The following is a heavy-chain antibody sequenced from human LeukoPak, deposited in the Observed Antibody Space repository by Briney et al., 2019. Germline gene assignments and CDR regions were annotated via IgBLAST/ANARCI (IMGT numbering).Heavy chain of an antibody. V-gene: IGHV3-30*02. CDR3: AKGSGYEAKYYYYYMDV. D-gene: IGHD5-12*01. J-gene: IGHJ6*03. CDR1: GFTFSSYG. CDR2: IRYDGSNK. Sequence: GGSLRLSCAASGFTFSSYGMHWVRQAPGKGLEWVAFIRYDGSNKYYADSVKGRFTISRDNSKNTLYLHVNSLRPEDTAVYYCAKGSGYEAKYYYYYMDVWGKGTTVTISS.